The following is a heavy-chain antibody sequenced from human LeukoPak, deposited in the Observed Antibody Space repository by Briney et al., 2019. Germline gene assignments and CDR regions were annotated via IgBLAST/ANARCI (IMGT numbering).Heavy chain of an antibody. D-gene: IGHD6-13*01. CDR2: IGWNSGGI. Sequence: GESLRLSCAASGFTFDDYAMHWVRQAPGKGLEWVSGIGWNSGGIVYADSVKGRFTISRDNAKNSLYLQMNSLGAEDTALYYCVKVTAAGFVDHWGQGTLVTVSS. CDR1: GFTFDDYA. V-gene: IGHV3-9*01. CDR3: VKVTAAGFVDH. J-gene: IGHJ4*02.